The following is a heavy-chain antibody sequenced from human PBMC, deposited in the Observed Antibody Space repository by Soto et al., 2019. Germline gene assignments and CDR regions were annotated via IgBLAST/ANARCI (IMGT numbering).Heavy chain of an antibody. Sequence: QVQLQESGPGLVKPSQTLSLTCTVSGGSISSGGYYWSWIRQHPGKGLEWIGYIYYSGSTYYNPSLKSRVTTSVDTSKNQYSLKLSSVTAADTAVYHCARRGGFYYAYGMDVCGQGTTGTVSS. J-gene: IGHJ6*02. CDR2: IYYSGST. CDR3: ARRGGFYYAYGMDV. CDR1: GGSISSGGYY. V-gene: IGHV4-31*03. D-gene: IGHD3-10*01.